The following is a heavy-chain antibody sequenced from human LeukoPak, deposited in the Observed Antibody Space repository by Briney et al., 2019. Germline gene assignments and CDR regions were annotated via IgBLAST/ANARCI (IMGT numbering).Heavy chain of an antibody. CDR3: ARGGSKTYSCDR. CDR1: GGSISSGSYY. J-gene: IGHJ4*02. Sequence: PSETLSLTCTVSGGSISSGSYYWSWIRQPPGNGLEWIGRIYTSGSTNYNPSLNSRVTISVDTSKNQFSLKLSSVTAADTAVYYCARGGSKTYSCDRWGQGTLVTVSS. V-gene: IGHV4-61*02. CDR2: IYTSGST. D-gene: IGHD3-22*01.